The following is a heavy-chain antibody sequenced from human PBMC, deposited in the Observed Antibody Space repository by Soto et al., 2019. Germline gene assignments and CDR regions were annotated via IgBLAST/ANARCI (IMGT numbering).Heavy chain of an antibody. D-gene: IGHD4-17*01. J-gene: IGHJ3*02. CDR1: RFTLSTYW. Sequence: EVQLVESGGGLVQPGGSLRLSCAASRFTLSTYWMHWVRQVPGKGLVWVSRINSDGSSTTYADSVKGRFTISRDNAKNTLYLQMNSLRAEDTAVYYCARLRSTTLGGGDAFDTWGQGTMVTVSS. CDR3: ARLRSTTLGGGDAFDT. V-gene: IGHV3-74*03. CDR2: INSDGSST.